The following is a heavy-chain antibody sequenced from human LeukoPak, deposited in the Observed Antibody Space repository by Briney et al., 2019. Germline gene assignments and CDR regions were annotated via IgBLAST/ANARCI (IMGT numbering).Heavy chain of an antibody. CDR3: ARTPLRLRSGELSPHSVGYFDY. CDR1: GFTFNSYE. D-gene: IGHD3-16*02. V-gene: IGHV3-48*03. Sequence: GGSLRLSCAASGFTFNSYEMNWVRQAPGKGLEWVSYISSSGGTIYYADSVKGRFTISRDNAKNSLYLQMNSLRAEDTAVYYCARTPLRLRSGELSPHSVGYFDYWGQGTLVTVSS. J-gene: IGHJ4*02. CDR2: ISSSGGTI.